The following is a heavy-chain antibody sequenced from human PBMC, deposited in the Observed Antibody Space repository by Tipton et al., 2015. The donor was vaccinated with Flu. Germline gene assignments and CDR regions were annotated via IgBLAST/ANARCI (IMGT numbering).Heavy chain of an antibody. CDR1: GGSVSSGSYY. CDR2: IYYSGSA. CDR3: ARDQVSPHLTYGMDV. V-gene: IGHV4-61*01. J-gene: IGHJ6*02. D-gene: IGHD2-21*01. Sequence: LRLSCTVSGGSVSSGSYYWSWIRQPPGKGLEWIGYIYYSGSANYNPSLKSRVTISVDTSKNQFSLKLSSVTAADTAVYYCARDQVSPHLTYGMDVWGQGTTVTVSS.